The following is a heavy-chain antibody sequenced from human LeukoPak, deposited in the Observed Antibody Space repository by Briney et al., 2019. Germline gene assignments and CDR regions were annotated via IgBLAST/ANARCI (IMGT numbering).Heavy chain of an antibody. J-gene: IGHJ2*01. V-gene: IGHV4-59*01. Sequence: SETLSLTCTVSGGSISSYYWSWIRQPPGKGLEWIGYKDYSGSTNYNRSLKSRVTISVDTSKNQFSLKLSSVTAADTAVYYCARVYYSSSYDYWYFDLWGRGTLVTVSS. CDR1: GGSISSYY. CDR3: ARVYYSSSYDYWYFDL. D-gene: IGHD6-13*01. CDR2: KDYSGST.